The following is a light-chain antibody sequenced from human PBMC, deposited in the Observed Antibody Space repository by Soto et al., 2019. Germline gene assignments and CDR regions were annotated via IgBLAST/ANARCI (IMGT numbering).Light chain of an antibody. CDR3: QQYNDWPLT. CDR1: QSVSGN. Sequence: EIVMTQSPATLSVSPGERATLSCRASQSVSGNLAWYQQKPGQAPRLLIYGASSRGTGFPARFSGSGSGTEFTLTISSLQSEDFAVYYCQQYNDWPLTFGGGTKVDI. J-gene: IGKJ4*01. CDR2: GAS. V-gene: IGKV3-15*01.